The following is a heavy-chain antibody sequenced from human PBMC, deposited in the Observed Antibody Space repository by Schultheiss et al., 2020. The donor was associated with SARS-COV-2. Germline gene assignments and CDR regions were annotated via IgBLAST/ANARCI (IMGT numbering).Heavy chain of an antibody. CDR2: INHSGST. J-gene: IGHJ4*02. D-gene: IGHD3-22*01. Sequence: SETLSLTCAVYGGSFSGYYWSWIRQPPGKGLEWIGEINHSGSTNYNPSLKSRVTISVDTSKNQFSLKLSSVTAADTAVYYCARVGAYYYDSSGYYPEWGQGTLVTVSS. CDR3: ARVGAYYYDSSGYYPE. CDR1: GGSFSGYY. V-gene: IGHV4-34*01.